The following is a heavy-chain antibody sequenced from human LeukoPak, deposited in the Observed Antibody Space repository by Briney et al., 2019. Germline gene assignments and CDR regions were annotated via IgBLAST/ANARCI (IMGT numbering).Heavy chain of an antibody. CDR1: GGSISTYY. D-gene: IGHD6-25*01. CDR3: ATGQRLAYY. CDR2: FHYSGDT. J-gene: IGHJ4*02. Sequence: SETLSLTCAVSGGSISTYYWSWIRQPPGTGLEWIGSFHYSGDTNYNPSLKSRVTISVATSQNQFSLKLRSVTAADTAVHYCATGQRLAYYWGQGTLVTVSS. V-gene: IGHV4-59*01.